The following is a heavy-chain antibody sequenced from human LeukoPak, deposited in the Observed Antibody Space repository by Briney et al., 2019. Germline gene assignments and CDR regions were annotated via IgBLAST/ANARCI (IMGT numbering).Heavy chain of an antibody. CDR3: ARGSIAARSYYYYMDA. V-gene: IGHV1-69*05. CDR2: IIPIFGTA. J-gene: IGHJ6*03. Sequence: ASVKVSCKASGGTFSSYAISWVRQAPGQGLEWMGGIIPIFGTANYAQKFQGRVTITTDESTSTAYMELSSLRSEDTAVYYCARGSIAARSYYYYMDAWGKGTTVTVSS. D-gene: IGHD6-6*01. CDR1: GGTFSSYA.